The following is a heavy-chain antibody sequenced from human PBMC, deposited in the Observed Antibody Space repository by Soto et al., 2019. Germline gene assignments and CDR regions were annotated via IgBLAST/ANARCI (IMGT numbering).Heavy chain of an antibody. J-gene: IGHJ6*02. D-gene: IGHD5-12*01. CDR1: GFTFSSYA. CDR3: ARDYYRFNSGYGFSMDV. CDR2: ISYDGSNK. Sequence: PGGSLRLSCAASGFTFSSYAMHWVRQAPGKGLEWVAVISYDGSNKYYADSVKGRFTISRDNSKNTLYLQMNSLRAEDTAVYYCARDYYRFNSGYGFSMDVWGQGTTVTGSS. V-gene: IGHV3-30-3*01.